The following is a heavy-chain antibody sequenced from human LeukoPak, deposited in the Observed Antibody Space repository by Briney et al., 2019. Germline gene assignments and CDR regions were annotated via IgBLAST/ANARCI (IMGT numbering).Heavy chain of an antibody. CDR1: GGSISSYY. Sequence: PSETLSLTCTVSGGSISSYYWSWIRQPPGKGLEWIGYMYYSGSTNYNPSLKSRVTISVDTSKNQFSLKLSSVTAADTAVYYCARRPYYYGSGSYYNFWGQGTLVTVSS. J-gene: IGHJ4*02. D-gene: IGHD3-10*01. V-gene: IGHV4-59*08. CDR3: ARRPYYYGSGSYYNF. CDR2: MYYSGST.